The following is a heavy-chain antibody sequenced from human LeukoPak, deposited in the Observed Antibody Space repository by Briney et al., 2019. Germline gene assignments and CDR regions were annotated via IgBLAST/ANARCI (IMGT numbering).Heavy chain of an antibody. CDR3: ARARGDRGYAFDI. V-gene: IGHV4-4*07. CDR2: IYTSGST. D-gene: IGHD5-12*01. J-gene: IGHJ3*02. CDR1: GASINSYY. Sequence: KPSETLSLTCTVSGASINSYYWSWIRQPAGKGLEWIGRIYTSGSTNYNPSLKSRVTISVDTSKNQFSLKLSSVTAADTAVYYCARARGDRGYAFDIWGQGTMVTVSS.